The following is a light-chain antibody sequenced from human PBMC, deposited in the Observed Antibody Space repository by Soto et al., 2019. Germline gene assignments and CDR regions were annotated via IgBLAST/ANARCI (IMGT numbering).Light chain of an antibody. CDR2: TAS. CDR3: QQSYSTPIS. J-gene: IGKJ5*01. V-gene: IGKV1-39*01. CDR1: QSISSH. Sequence: DLRMTHSPSSLSASVGDTVTITCRASQSISSHLNWYQQKPGKAPNLLMYTASNSQSGVPSRFSGSGSGTDFTLTISSLQPEDFATYYCQQSYSTPISFGQGTRLEIK.